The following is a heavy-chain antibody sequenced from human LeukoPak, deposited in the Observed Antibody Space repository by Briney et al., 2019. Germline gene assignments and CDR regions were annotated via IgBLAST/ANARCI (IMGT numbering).Heavy chain of an antibody. D-gene: IGHD5-12*01. V-gene: IGHV3-23*01. CDR2: VGPSGART. J-gene: IGHJ4*02. Sequence: GGTLRLSCAASGFTFSHHGMNWVRQAPGKGLEWVSGVGPSGARTYYADSVKGRFTISRDNSKNTLYLQMNSLRAEDTAVYYCARGPSGYHNTGGQGTLVTVSS. CDR3: ARGPSGYHNT. CDR1: GFTFSHHG.